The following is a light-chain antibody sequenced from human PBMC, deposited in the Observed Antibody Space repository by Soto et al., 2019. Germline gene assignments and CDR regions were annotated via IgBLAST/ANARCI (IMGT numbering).Light chain of an antibody. CDR1: QTVSSSY. Sequence: EIVMTQSPATLSLSPWEIATLSCRASQTVSSSYLAWYRQKPGQAPRLLIYVASSRATGIPDRFSGSGSGTDFTLTISRLDPEDFAVYYCHQYDSLPITFGQGTRLEIK. J-gene: IGKJ5*01. V-gene: IGKV3-20*01. CDR2: VAS. CDR3: HQYDSLPIT.